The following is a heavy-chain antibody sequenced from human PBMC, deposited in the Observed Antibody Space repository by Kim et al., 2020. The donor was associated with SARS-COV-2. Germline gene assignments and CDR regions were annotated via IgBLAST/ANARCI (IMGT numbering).Heavy chain of an antibody. Sequence: YAQNFQGRVTVTGDTSISTAYLEVRRLQSDDTAVYYCARERISVTDHFDYWGQGTLVTVSS. J-gene: IGHJ4*02. D-gene: IGHD6-19*01. V-gene: IGHV1-2*02. CDR3: ARERISVTDHFDY.